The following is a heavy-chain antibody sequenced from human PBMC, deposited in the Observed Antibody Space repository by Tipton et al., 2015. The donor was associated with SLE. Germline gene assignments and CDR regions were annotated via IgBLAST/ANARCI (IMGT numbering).Heavy chain of an antibody. J-gene: IGHJ5*02. CDR1: GGSFSGYY. Sequence: TLSLTCAVYGGSFSGYYWSWIRQPPGKGLEWIGEINHSGSTNYNPSLKSRVTISVDTSKNQFSLKLSSVTAADTAVYYCARVKGVITYNWFDPWGQGTLVTVSS. D-gene: IGHD3-22*01. V-gene: IGHV4-34*01. CDR3: ARVKGVITYNWFDP. CDR2: INHSGST.